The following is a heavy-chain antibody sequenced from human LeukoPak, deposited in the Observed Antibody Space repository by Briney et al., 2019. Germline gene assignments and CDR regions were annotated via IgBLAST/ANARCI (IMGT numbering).Heavy chain of an antibody. J-gene: IGHJ6*04. V-gene: IGHV4-59*07. CDR1: GPSISSYY. CDR3: ATGYSTYYYYYAMDV. CDR2: IYYSGRT. Sequence: ADNLSLTCTVSGPSISSYYWRWIRQPPGKGLEWIGYIYYSGRTNYNPSRKSLVTISLDTSKTQFSLKLSSVTAADTAVYYCATGYSTYYYYYAMDVWGKGTTVTVSS. D-gene: IGHD1-26*01.